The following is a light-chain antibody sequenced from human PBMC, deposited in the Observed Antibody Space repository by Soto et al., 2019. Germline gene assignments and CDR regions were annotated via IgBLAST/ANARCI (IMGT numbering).Light chain of an antibody. Sequence: QSALTQPPSASGSPGQSVTISCTGTSSDVGAYKYVSWYQQHPGKAPKVMIYEVTKRPSGVPDRFSGSKSGNTASLTVSGLQAEDEADYYCSSYGGSNNLYVFGTGTKLTV. CDR2: EVT. V-gene: IGLV2-8*01. CDR3: SSYGGSNNLYV. CDR1: SSDVGAYKY. J-gene: IGLJ1*01.